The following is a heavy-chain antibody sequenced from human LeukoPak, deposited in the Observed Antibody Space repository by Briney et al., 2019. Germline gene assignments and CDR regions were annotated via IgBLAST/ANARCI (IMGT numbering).Heavy chain of an antibody. J-gene: IGHJ5*02. CDR2: ISAYNGNT. Sequence: ASVKVSCKASGYTFTSYGISWVRQASGQGLEWMGWISAYNGNTNYAQKLQGRVTMTTDTSTSTAYMELSSLRSDDTAVYYCVRDNSIADRGWWFDPWGQGTLVTVSS. CDR3: VRDNSIADRGWWFDP. V-gene: IGHV1-18*01. D-gene: IGHD1-14*01. CDR1: GYTFTSYG.